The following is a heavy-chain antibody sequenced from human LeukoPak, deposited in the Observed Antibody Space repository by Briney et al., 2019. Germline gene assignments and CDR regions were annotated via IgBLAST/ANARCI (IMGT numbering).Heavy chain of an antibody. Sequence: PSETLSLTCTVSGGSISSYYWSWIRQPPGKGLEWIGYIYYSGSTNYNPSLKSRVTISVDTSKNQFSLKLSSVTAADTAVYYCARHRGGGDAFDIWGQGTMVTVSS. J-gene: IGHJ3*02. V-gene: IGHV4-59*08. CDR2: IYYSGST. CDR3: ARHRGGGDAFDI. CDR1: GGSISSYY. D-gene: IGHD3-16*01.